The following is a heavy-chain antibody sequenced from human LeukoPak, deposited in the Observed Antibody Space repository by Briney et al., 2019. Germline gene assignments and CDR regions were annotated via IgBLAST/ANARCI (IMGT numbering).Heavy chain of an antibody. CDR2: ISGSGSGT. D-gene: IGHD3-10*01. CDR3: AKDRDSGSYSMVGNFDY. V-gene: IGHV3-23*01. CDR1: GFTFSTSA. Sequence: PGGSLRLSCAASGFTFSTSAMNWVRQAPGKGLEWVSAISGSGSGTYYADSVKGRFTISRDNSKNTLNLQMNSLRAEDTAVYYCAKDRDSGSYSMVGNFDYWGQGTLVTVSS. J-gene: IGHJ4*02.